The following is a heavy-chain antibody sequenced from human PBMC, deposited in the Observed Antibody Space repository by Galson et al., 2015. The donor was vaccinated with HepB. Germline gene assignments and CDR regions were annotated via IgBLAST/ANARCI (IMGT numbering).Heavy chain of an antibody. CDR2: IKRDGSGK. J-gene: IGHJ4*02. CDR3: ARDCPPGGGDCYCSH. D-gene: IGHD2-21*01. V-gene: IGHV3-7*01. Sequence: SLRLSCAPSGFTFSNYWMTWVRQAPGKGLEWVANIKRDGSGKYYADSVKGRFAISRDNAKNSLYLQMNSLRAEDTAVYYCARDCPPGGGDCYCSHWGQGTLVTVSS. CDR1: GFTFSNYW.